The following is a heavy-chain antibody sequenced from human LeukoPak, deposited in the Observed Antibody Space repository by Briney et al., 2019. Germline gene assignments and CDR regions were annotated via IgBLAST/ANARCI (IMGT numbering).Heavy chain of an antibody. CDR1: GGSFSGYY. V-gene: IGHV4-34*01. CDR3: ARKPFYGSGIGH. J-gene: IGHJ4*02. Sequence: PSETLSLTCAVYGGSFSGYYWSWIRQPPGKGLEWIGEINHSGSTNYNPSLKSRVTISVDTSKNQFSLKLSSVTAADTAVYYCARKPFYGSGIGHWGQGTLVTVSS. D-gene: IGHD3-10*01. CDR2: INHSGST.